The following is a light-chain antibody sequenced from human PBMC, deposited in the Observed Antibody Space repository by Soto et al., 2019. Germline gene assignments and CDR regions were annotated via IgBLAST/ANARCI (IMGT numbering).Light chain of an antibody. CDR1: SSNIGRNT. CDR2: SNS. V-gene: IGLV1-44*01. J-gene: IGLJ3*02. Sequence: QSVLTQQPSMSGTPGQRVTISCSGSSSNIGRNTVNWYQQLPGTAPKLLIYSNSHRPSGVPDRFSGSNSGTSASLGISGLQSEDEADYYCAAWDDSLNGWVFGGGTKLTVL. CDR3: AAWDDSLNGWV.